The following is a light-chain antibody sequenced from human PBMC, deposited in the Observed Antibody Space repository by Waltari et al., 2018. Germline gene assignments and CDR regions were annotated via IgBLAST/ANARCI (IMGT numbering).Light chain of an antibody. Sequence: EVVMTQSPATLSVSPGQRATLSCRASQSVSTNVAWYQQKPGQAPRLLIYGASTRATDIPARFSGSGSGTEFSLTIRSLQSEDFAVYFCQQYDNWPPWTFGQGTKVEIK. CDR2: GAS. V-gene: IGKV3-15*01. CDR3: QQYDNWPPWT. J-gene: IGKJ1*01. CDR1: QSVSTN.